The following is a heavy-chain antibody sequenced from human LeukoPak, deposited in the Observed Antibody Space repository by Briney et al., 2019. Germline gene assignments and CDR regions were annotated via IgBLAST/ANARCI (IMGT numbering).Heavy chain of an antibody. V-gene: IGHV4-34*01. D-gene: IGHD4-17*01. Sequence: SETLSLTCAVYGGSFSDYYWTWIRQPPGKGLEWIGEINHSGTTNYNPSLKSRVTISVDTSKNQFSLKLRSVTAADTAVYYCAKHEYGDLKDFDYWGQGTLVTVSS. CDR2: INHSGTT. J-gene: IGHJ4*02. CDR3: AKHEYGDLKDFDY. CDR1: GGSFSDYY.